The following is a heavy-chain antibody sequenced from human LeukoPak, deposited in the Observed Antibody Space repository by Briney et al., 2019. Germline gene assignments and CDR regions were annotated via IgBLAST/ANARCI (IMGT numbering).Heavy chain of an antibody. CDR2: IKQDGSEK. CDR3: TTLGYHLDS. J-gene: IGHJ4*02. CDR1: GFTFSSYW. V-gene: IGHV3-7*01. Sequence: PGGSLRLSCAASGFTFSSYWMSWVRQAPGKGLEWVANIKQDGSEKYYVDSVKGRFTISRDNAKNSLYLQMNSLRAEDTALYYCTTLGYHLDSWGQGTLVTVSS. D-gene: IGHD3-22*01.